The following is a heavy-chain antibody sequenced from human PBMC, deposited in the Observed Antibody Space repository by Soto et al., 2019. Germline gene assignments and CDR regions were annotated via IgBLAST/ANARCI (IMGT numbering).Heavy chain of an antibody. Sequence: GGSLRLSCAASGFTFSSYSMSWVRQAPGKGLEWVSAISGSGGSTYYADSVKGRFTISRDNSKNTLYLQMNSLRAEDTAVYYCATGSITMIVVGDIWGQGTMVTVSS. J-gene: IGHJ3*02. CDR1: GFTFSSYS. V-gene: IGHV3-23*01. CDR2: ISGSGGST. CDR3: ATGSITMIVVGDI. D-gene: IGHD3-22*01.